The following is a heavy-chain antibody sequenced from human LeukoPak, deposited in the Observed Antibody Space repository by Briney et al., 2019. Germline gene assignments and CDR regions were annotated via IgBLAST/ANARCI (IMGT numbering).Heavy chain of an antibody. CDR3: ARRDYAAWFDP. V-gene: IGHV4-39*07. Sequence: PSDTLSLLCSVSGDSITSGSYYWAWLRPPPGKGLEWIGSVYYSGSIKYNPSLKGRVSISRDMSKNQFSLNLNSVNATDTAVYYCARRDYAAWFDPWGQGTLVTVSS. CDR1: GDSITSGSYY. CDR2: VYYSGSI. J-gene: IGHJ5*02. D-gene: IGHD4/OR15-4a*01.